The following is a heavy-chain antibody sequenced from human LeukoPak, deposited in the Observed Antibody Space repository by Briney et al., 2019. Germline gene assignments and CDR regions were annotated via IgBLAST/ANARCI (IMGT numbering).Heavy chain of an antibody. CDR2: IGTGGET. J-gene: IGHJ4*02. CDR3: AKRVTVTTEYFDS. Sequence: GSLRLSCAASGFIFSAYAMSWVRQAPGQGLEWVSVIGTGGETHYADSVRGRFTISRNNFKNTLYLQMNSLRAEDTAVYYCAKRVTVTTEYFDSWGQGTLVTVSS. CDR1: GFIFSAYA. V-gene: IGHV3-23*01. D-gene: IGHD4-17*01.